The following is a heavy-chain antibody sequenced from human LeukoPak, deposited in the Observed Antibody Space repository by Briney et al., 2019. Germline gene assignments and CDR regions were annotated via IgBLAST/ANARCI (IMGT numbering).Heavy chain of an antibody. CDR3: AKDMFLMPGSETKFDY. V-gene: IGHV3-7*01. D-gene: IGHD3-10*02. J-gene: IGHJ4*02. CDR2: IKQDGSEK. CDR1: GFTFSSYW. Sequence: GGSLRLSCAASGFTFSSYWMSWVRQAPGKGLEWVANIKQDGSEKYYVDSVKGRFTISRDNAKNSLYLQMNSLRAEDTAVYYCAKDMFLMPGSETKFDYWGQGTLVTVSS.